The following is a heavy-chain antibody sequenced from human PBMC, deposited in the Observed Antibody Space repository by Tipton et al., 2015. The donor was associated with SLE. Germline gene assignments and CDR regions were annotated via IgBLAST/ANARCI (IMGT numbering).Heavy chain of an antibody. CDR1: GYTFTGYY. D-gene: IGHD7-27*01. J-gene: IGHJ5*02. Sequence: QLVQSGAEVKKPGASVKVSCKASGYTFTGYYMHWVRQAPGQGLEWMGWINPNSGGTNYAQKFHGRVTMTRDTSISTAYMELSRLRSNDTAVYYCASDLKLGMENWFDPWGQGTQVTVSS. CDR3: ASDLKLGMENWFDP. V-gene: IGHV1-2*02. CDR2: INPNSGGT.